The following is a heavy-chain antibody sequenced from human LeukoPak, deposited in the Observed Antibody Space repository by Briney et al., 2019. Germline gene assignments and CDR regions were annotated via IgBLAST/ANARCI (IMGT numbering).Heavy chain of an antibody. CDR2: IYYSGST. J-gene: IGHJ4*02. V-gene: IGHV4-39*01. Sequence: KPSETLSPTCTVSGGSISSSSYYWGWIRQPPGKGLEWIGSIYYSGSTYYNPSLKSRVTISVDTSKNQFSLKLSSVTVADTAVYYCARGPRYTRPVDYWGQGTLVTVSS. D-gene: IGHD1-14*01. CDR1: GGSISSSSYY. CDR3: ARGPRYTRPVDY.